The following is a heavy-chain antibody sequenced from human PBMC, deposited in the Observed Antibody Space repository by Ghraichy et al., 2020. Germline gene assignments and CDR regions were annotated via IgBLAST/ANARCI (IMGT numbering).Heavy chain of an antibody. J-gene: IGHJ4*02. CDR1: GGSFSGYY. CDR3: ARLNDFWSARNHRALDY. V-gene: IGHV4-34*01. Sequence: SETLSLTCAVYGGSFSGYYWSWIRQPPGKGLEWIGEISHSGSTNYNPSLKSRVTISVDTSKNQFSLKLSSVTAADTAVYYCARLNDFWSARNHRALDYWGQGTLVTVSS. D-gene: IGHD3-3*01. CDR2: ISHSGST.